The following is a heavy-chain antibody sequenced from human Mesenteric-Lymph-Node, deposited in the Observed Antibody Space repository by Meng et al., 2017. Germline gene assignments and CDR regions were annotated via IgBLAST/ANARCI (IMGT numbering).Heavy chain of an antibody. Sequence: GESLKISCVVSGFTVSSTFMSWVRQAPGKGPEWVSVVYGDGSTYYADSVKGRLTISSDKSENMVYLQMNSLRVEDTAVYYCARRHFNYREDCWGQGTQVTVSS. J-gene: IGHJ4*02. D-gene: IGHD5-24*01. CDR3: ARRHFNYREDC. V-gene: IGHV3-53*01. CDR1: GFTVSSTF. CDR2: VYGDGST.